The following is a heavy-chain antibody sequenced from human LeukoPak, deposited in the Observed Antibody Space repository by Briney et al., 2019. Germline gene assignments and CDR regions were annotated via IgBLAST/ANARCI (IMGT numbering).Heavy chain of an antibody. Sequence: PSETLSLTCTVSGGSISSYYWSWIRQPPGKGLEWIGYIYYSGSTNHNPSLKSRVTISVDTSKNQFSLKLSSVTAADTAVYYCARTYGSGSYDFDPWGQGTLVTVSS. D-gene: IGHD3-10*01. CDR1: GGSISSYY. CDR3: ARTYGSGSYDFDP. J-gene: IGHJ5*02. V-gene: IGHV4-59*01. CDR2: IYYSGST.